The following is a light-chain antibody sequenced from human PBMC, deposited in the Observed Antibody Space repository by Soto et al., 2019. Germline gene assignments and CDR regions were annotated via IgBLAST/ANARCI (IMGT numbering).Light chain of an antibody. J-gene: IGLJ3*02. CDR2: EVN. V-gene: IGLV2-8*01. Sequence: QSALTQPPSASGSPGQSVTTSCTGTSSDVGGYTFVSWYQQHPGKAPKVMIYEVNKRPSGVPGRFSGSKSGNTASLTVSGLQADDEAYYFCSSYAGSNSWVFGGGTKLTVL. CDR1: SSDVGGYTF. CDR3: SSYAGSNSWV.